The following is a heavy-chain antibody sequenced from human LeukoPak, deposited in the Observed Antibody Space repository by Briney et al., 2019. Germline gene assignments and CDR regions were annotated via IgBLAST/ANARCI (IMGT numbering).Heavy chain of an antibody. D-gene: IGHD1-14*01. J-gene: IGHJ4*02. CDR3: AGMRITTPTVRTLDY. CDR1: GGSISGYY. Sequence: SETLSLTCTVSGGSISGYYWSWIRQPPGQELEWIGYIYYTGRTNYNSSLKSRVTISVDTSKNQFSLKLSSVTAADTAVYYCAGMRITTPTVRTLDYWGQGTLVTVSS. V-gene: IGHV4-59*01. CDR2: IYYTGRT.